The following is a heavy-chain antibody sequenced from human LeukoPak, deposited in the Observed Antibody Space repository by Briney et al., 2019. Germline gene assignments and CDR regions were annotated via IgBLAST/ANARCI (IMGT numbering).Heavy chain of an antibody. CDR1: GGSISSGDYY. D-gene: IGHD5-18*01. V-gene: IGHV4-30-4*01. J-gene: IGHJ4*02. CDR2: IYYSGST. CDR3: ARGSRIRDSYGFQR. Sequence: SETLSLTCTVSGGSISSGDYYWSWIRQPPGKGLEWIGYIYYSGSTYYNPSLKSRVTISVDKSKNQFSLKLSSVTAADTAVYYCARGSRIRDSYGFQRWGQGTLVTVSS.